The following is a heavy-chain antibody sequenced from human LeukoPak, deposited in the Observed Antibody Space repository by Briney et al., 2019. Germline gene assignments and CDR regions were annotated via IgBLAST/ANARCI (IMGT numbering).Heavy chain of an antibody. D-gene: IGHD1-1*01. CDR2: IYPGESDT. Sequence: GESLKISCKGSGYSFTNYWIGWVRQMLGKGLEWMGIIYPGESDTRYSPSFQGQVTISAVKSTSTAYMHWSSLKASDTAMYYCARHTLPRLARGAFDIWGQGTMALVSS. CDR1: GYSFTNYW. V-gene: IGHV5-51*01. J-gene: IGHJ3*02. CDR3: ARHTLPRLARGAFDI.